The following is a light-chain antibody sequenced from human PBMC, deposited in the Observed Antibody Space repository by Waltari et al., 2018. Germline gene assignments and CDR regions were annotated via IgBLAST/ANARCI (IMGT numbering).Light chain of an antibody. J-gene: IGLJ3*02. CDR2: EDN. CDR1: SGSLASNY. CDR3: QSYDSNNRWV. Sequence: NFMLTQPHSVSESPGKTVTISCTGSSGSLASNYVQWYQQRPGSAPTPVIYEDNQRPSGVPDRFSGSIDSSSNSASLTISGLKTEDEADYYCQSYDSNNRWVFGGGTKLTVL. V-gene: IGLV6-57*02.